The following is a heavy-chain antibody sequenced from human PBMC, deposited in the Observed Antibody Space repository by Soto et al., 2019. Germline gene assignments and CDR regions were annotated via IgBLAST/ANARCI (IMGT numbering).Heavy chain of an antibody. D-gene: IGHD6-6*01. Sequence: GGSLRLSCAASGFTFRSYAMNWVRQAPGKGLEWVGRIKSKTDGGTTDYAAPVKGRFTISRDDSKNTLYLQMNSLKTEDTAVYYCTTGFTRLAAFDIWGQGTMVTVSS. CDR2: IKSKTDGGTT. CDR1: GFTFRSYA. V-gene: IGHV3-15*07. J-gene: IGHJ3*02. CDR3: TTGFTRLAAFDI.